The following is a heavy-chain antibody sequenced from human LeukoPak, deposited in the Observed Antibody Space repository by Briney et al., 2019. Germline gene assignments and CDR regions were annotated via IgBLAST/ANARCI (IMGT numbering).Heavy chain of an antibody. D-gene: IGHD4-17*01. CDR3: ARDTDRWGDYDYYYYGVDV. CDR2: ISPTSAYI. Sequence: GGSLRLSCAATGFTLSGHSMNWVRQAPGKGLDWVSSISPTSAYIYYQDSVKGRFTISRDNSKNTLYLQMNSLRAEDTAVYYCARDTDRWGDYDYYYYGVDVWGQGTTVTVSS. J-gene: IGHJ6*02. V-gene: IGHV3-21*04. CDR1: GFTLSGHS.